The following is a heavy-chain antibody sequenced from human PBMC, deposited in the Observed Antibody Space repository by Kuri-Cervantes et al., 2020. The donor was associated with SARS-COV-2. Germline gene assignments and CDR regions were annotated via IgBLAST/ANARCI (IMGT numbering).Heavy chain of an antibody. Sequence: SETLSLTCTVSGDSISSYFWSWVRQPAGKGLEWIGHIYTSGSTNYNPSLKSRVTMSVDTSKNHFSLRLSSVTAADTAVYYCAMTVHDFWSGEFDYWGQGTLVTVSS. J-gene: IGHJ4*02. CDR1: GDSISSYF. D-gene: IGHD3-3*01. V-gene: IGHV4-4*07. CDR2: IYTSGST. CDR3: AMTVHDFWSGEFDY.